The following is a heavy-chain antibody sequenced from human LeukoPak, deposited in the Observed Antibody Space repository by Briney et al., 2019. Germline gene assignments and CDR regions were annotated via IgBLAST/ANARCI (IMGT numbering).Heavy chain of an antibody. Sequence: SETLSLTCAVYGGSFSGYYWSWIRQPPGKGLEWIGEINHSGSTNYNPSLKSRVTISVDTSKNQFSLKLSSVTAADTAVYYCARSGEYCSGGSCLLVWFDPWGQGTLVTVSS. CDR1: GGSFSGYY. J-gene: IGHJ5*02. D-gene: IGHD2-15*01. V-gene: IGHV4-34*01. CDR3: ARSGEYCSGGSCLLVWFDP. CDR2: INHSGST.